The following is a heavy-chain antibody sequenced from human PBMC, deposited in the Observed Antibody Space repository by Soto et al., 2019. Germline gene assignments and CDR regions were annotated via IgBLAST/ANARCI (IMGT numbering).Heavy chain of an antibody. CDR1: GFTFDDYA. CDR2: ISWNSGSI. D-gene: IGHD6-13*01. Sequence: ESGGGLVQPGRSLRLSCAASGFTFDDYAMHWVRQAPGKGLEWVSGISWNSGSIGYADSVKGRFTISRDNAKNSLYLQMNSLRAEDTALYYCAKDRYSSSWYGGHNWFDPWGQGTLVTVSS. V-gene: IGHV3-9*01. J-gene: IGHJ5*02. CDR3: AKDRYSSSWYGGHNWFDP.